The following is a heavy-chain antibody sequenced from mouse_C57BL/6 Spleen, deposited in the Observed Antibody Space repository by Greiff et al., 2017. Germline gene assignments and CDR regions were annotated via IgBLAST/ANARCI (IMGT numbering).Heavy chain of an antibody. CDR3: ARGLRQAYYYAMDY. Sequence: VQLQQPGAELVMPGASVKLSCKASGYTFTSYWMHWVKQRPGQGLEWIGEIDPSDSYTNYNQKFKGKSTLTVDKSSSTAYMQLSSLTSEDSAVYYCARGLRQAYYYAMDYWGQGTSVTVSS. CDR2: IDPSDSYT. CDR1: GYTFTSYW. V-gene: IGHV1-69*01. J-gene: IGHJ4*01. D-gene: IGHD2-4*01.